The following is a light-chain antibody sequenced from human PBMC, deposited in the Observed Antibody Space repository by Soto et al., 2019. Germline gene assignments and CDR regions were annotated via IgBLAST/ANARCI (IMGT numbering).Light chain of an antibody. CDR3: QQLNGYLELT. CDR1: QSISTW. J-gene: IGKJ4*01. CDR2: DVS. Sequence: DIQMTQSPSTLSASVGDRVTITCRASQSISTWLAWYQQKPGKAPKLLIYDVSSMESGVPSRFSGSRSGTEFTLTISSLQPEDFATYYCQQLNGYLELTFGGGTKVDIK. V-gene: IGKV1-5*01.